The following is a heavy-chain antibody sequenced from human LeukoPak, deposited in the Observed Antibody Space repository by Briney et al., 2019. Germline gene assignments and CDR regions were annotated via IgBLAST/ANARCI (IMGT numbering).Heavy chain of an antibody. CDR2: INHSGST. Sequence: PSETLSLTCAVYGGPFSGYYWSWIRQPPGKGLEWIGEINHSGSTNYNPSLKSRVTISVDTSKNQFSLKLSSVTAADTAVYYCARKGVVVPSNWFDPWGQGTLVTVSS. J-gene: IGHJ5*02. V-gene: IGHV4-34*01. CDR3: ARKGVVVPSNWFDP. CDR1: GGPFSGYY. D-gene: IGHD2-2*01.